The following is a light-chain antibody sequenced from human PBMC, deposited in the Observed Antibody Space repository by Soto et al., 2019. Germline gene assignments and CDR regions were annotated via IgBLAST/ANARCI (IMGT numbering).Light chain of an antibody. CDR2: EVS. V-gene: IGLV2-14*01. J-gene: IGLJ1*01. Sequence: QSALTQPASVSGSPGQSITISCTGTSSDVGNYKYVSWYQQRPGKAPKLKIYEVSNRPSGVSNRFSGSKSGNTASLTISGLQAEDETDYYCFSYTSSGTYVFGTGTKLTVL. CDR3: FSYTSSGTYV. CDR1: SSDVGNYKY.